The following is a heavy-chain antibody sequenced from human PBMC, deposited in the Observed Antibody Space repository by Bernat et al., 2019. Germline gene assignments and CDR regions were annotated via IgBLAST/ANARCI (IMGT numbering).Heavy chain of an antibody. V-gene: IGHV3-33*01. J-gene: IGHJ4*02. CDR3: ARGYSGSTGTFDY. CDR2: IWYDGSNK. Sequence: QVQLVESGGGVVQPGRSLRLSCAASGFIFSNYGMHWVRQAPGKGLEWVAVIWYDGSNKYYADSVKGRFTISRDNSKNTLYLQMNSLRDEDTAVYYCARGYSGSTGTFDYWGQGTLVTVSS. CDR1: GFIFSNYG. D-gene: IGHD1-26*01.